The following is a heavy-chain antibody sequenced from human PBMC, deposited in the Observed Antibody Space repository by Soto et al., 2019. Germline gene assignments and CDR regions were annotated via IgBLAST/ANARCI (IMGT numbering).Heavy chain of an antibody. CDR1: GFTFSSYA. Sequence: GGSLRLSCAASGFTFSSYAMSWVRQAPGKGLEWVSAISGSGGSTYYADSVKGRFTISRDNSKNTLYLQMNSLRAEDTAVYYCAKGGYNWNDVEYYCMDVWGQGTTVTVSS. V-gene: IGHV3-23*01. J-gene: IGHJ6*02. D-gene: IGHD1-20*01. CDR2: ISGSGGST. CDR3: AKGGYNWNDVEYYCMDV.